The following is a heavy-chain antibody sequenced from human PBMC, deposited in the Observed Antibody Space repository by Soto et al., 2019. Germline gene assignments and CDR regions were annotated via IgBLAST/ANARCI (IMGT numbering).Heavy chain of an antibody. J-gene: IGHJ5*02. CDR2: INAGNGNT. D-gene: IGHD3-9*01. Sequence: ASVKVSCKASGYTFTSYAMHWVRQAPGQRLEWMGWINAGNGNTKYSQKFQGRVTITRDTSASTAYMELSSLRSEDTAVYYCARSPGHVPRYFDWLLSSWFDPWGQGTLVTVSS. CDR3: ARSPGHVPRYFDWLLSSWFDP. V-gene: IGHV1-3*01. CDR1: GYTFTSYA.